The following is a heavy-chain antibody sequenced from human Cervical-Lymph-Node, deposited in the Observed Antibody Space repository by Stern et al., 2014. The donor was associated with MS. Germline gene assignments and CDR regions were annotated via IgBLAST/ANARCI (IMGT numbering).Heavy chain of an antibody. J-gene: IGHJ3*02. CDR2: IHTSGRT. Sequence: QVQLQESGPGLVKLSETLSLTCSVSGESISSYYWNWIRQPAGKGLEWIGRIHTSGRTNQTPSLQSRVTMSVDMSKNPVSLRLPSVTAADTAVYYCATVAVQWGPSDAFEIWGQGTWVTVSS. D-gene: IGHD1-26*01. CDR1: GESISSYY. CDR3: ATVAVQWGPSDAFEI. V-gene: IGHV4-4*07.